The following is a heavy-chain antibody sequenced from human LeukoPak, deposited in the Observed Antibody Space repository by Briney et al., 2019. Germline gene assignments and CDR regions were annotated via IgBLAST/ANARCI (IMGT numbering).Heavy chain of an antibody. V-gene: IGHV3-30*18. CDR1: GFILTNYG. J-gene: IGHJ4*02. CDR3: AKGTNTAMAPGDY. D-gene: IGHD5-18*01. Sequence: GGSLRLSCVASGFILTNYGLHWVRQAPGKGLEWVAVISYDGSNKYYADSVKGRFTISRDNSKNTLYLQMNSLRAEDTAVYYCAKGTNTAMAPGDYWGQGTLVTVSS. CDR2: ISYDGSNK.